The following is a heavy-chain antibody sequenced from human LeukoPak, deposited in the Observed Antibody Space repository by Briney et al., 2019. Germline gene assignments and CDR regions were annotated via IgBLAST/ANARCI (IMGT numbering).Heavy chain of an antibody. D-gene: IGHD3-16*02. Sequence: ASVKVSCKASGYTFTSYYMHWVRQAPGQGLEWMGIINPSGGSTSYAHKFQGRVTMTRDTSMSTVYMELSGLSSEDTAVYYCARAQLRLGELSPKRYYYGMDVWGQGTTVTVSS. J-gene: IGHJ6*02. CDR1: GYTFTSYY. CDR2: INPSGGST. CDR3: ARAQLRLGELSPKRYYYGMDV. V-gene: IGHV1-46*01.